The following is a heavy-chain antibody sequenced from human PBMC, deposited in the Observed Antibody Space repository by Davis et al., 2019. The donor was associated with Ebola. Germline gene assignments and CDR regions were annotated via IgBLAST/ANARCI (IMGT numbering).Heavy chain of an antibody. J-gene: IGHJ3*02. CDR2: IYPGDSDT. Sequence: GESLKISCKGSGYSFTSYWIGWVRQMPGKGLERMGIIYPGDSDTRYSPSFQGQVTISADKSISTAYLQWSSLKASDTAMYYCARNDFWSGYYPNDAFDIWGQGTMVTVSS. V-gene: IGHV5-51*01. CDR1: GYSFTSYW. CDR3: ARNDFWSGYYPNDAFDI. D-gene: IGHD3-3*01.